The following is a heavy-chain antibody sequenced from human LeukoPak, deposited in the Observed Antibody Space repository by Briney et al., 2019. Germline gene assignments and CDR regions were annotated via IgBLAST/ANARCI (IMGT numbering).Heavy chain of an antibody. CDR3: ARAGLVVVTAKKSDAFDV. Sequence: GGSLRLSCAASGFTFRDHYMDWVRQAPGEGLEWVGRSRNKANSYTTEYAASVKGRFTISRDVSKDSLYLQMNSLKTEDTAVYCCARAGLVVVTAKKSDAFDVWGQGTMVTVSS. D-gene: IGHD2-21*02. J-gene: IGHJ3*01. CDR2: SRNKANSYTT. CDR1: GFTFRDHY. V-gene: IGHV3-72*01.